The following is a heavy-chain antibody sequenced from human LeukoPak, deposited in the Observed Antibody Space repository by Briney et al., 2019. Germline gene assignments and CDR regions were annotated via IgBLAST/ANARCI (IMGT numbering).Heavy chain of an antibody. CDR1: EFTFSSYT. V-gene: IGHV3-23*01. Sequence: GGSLRLSCAASEFTFSSYTMNWVRQAPGKGLEWVSGISDGGGSIHYADSVRGRFTISRDNSKNTLYLQMNSLRAEDTAVYYCAKAGCGDGSCYYAEYFQHWGQGTLVTVSS. CDR3: AKAGCGDGSCYYAEYFQH. CDR2: ISDGGGSI. D-gene: IGHD2-15*01. J-gene: IGHJ1*01.